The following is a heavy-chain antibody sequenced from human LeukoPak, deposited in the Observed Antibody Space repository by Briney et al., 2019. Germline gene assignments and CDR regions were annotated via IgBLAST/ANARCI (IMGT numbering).Heavy chain of an antibody. CDR2: IYYSGST. D-gene: IGHD2-2*01. CDR3: ARHRRTYYFDY. J-gene: IGHJ4*02. CDR1: GGSISSGGYY. Sequence: PSETLSLTCTVSGGSISSGGYYWSWIRQYPGEGLEWIGYIYYSGSTYYNPSLKSRVTVSVDTSKNQFSLKLSSVTAADTAVYYCARHRRTYYFDYWGQGTLVTVSS. V-gene: IGHV4-31*03.